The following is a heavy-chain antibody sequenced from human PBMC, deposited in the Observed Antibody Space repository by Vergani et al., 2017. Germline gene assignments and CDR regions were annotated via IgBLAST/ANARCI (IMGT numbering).Heavy chain of an antibody. CDR1: GYNFTSYD. Sequence: QVQLVQSGAEVKKPGASVKVSCKASGYNFTSYDINWVRQATGQGLEWMGWMNPNSGKTGYAQKFQGRVTMTRNTSISTAYMELSSLRYEDTAVYYCARGLRRAARFQYYYYMDVWGKGTTVTVSS. CDR2: MNPNSGKT. V-gene: IGHV1-8*01. J-gene: IGHJ6*03. D-gene: IGHD6-6*01. CDR3: ARGLRRAARFQYYYYMDV.